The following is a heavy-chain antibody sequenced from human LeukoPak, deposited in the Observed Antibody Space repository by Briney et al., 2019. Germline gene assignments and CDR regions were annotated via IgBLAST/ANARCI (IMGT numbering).Heavy chain of an antibody. CDR2: ITSSSSNK. J-gene: IGHJ6*03. D-gene: IGHD3-16*02. CDR3: ARDHHHRLWDDYYYYMDV. CDR1: GFPFSRYS. V-gene: IGHV3-21*01. Sequence: GGSLRLSCAASGFPFSRYSMNWVRQAPGEGPEWVSSITSSSSNKDYVDSVKGRFTVSRDNAKNSLYLQMDSLRVEDTAVYYCARDHHHRLWDDYYYYMDVWGKGTTVTISS.